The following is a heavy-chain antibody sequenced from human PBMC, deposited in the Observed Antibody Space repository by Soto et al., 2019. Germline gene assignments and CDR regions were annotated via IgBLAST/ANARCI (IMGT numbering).Heavy chain of an antibody. CDR1: GFPFSSYG. Sequence: QVRLVESGGGVVQPGRSLRLSCAASGFPFSSYGMHWVRQAPGKGLEWVAVISYDGSNKYYADSVKGRFTISRDNSKNTMYLQMNSLRTDDTAVYYCAMEDGGSFDYWGQGTLVTVSS. CDR3: AMEDGGSFDY. CDR2: ISYDGSNK. D-gene: IGHD3-16*01. J-gene: IGHJ4*02. V-gene: IGHV3-30*03.